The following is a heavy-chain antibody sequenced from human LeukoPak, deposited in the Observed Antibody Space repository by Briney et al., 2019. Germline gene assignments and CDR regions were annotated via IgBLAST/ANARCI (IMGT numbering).Heavy chain of an antibody. J-gene: IGHJ4*02. CDR2: IGYDGSKM. D-gene: IGHD3-10*01. V-gene: IGHV3-30*02. Sequence: WVAFIGYDGSKMYYVDSVKGRFTISRDNSENTLYLQMNSLRTEDTALYYCAKDNRNYYIDYWGQGTLVTVSS. CDR3: AKDNRNYYIDY.